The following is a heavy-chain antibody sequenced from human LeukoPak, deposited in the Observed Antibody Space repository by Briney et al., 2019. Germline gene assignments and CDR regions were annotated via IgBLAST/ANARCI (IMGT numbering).Heavy chain of an antibody. J-gene: IGHJ6*03. D-gene: IGHD3-10*02. CDR1: GGSISSGDYY. Sequence: PSQTLSLTCTVSGGSISSGDYYWSWIRQPPGKGLEWIGYIYYSGSTNYNPSLKSRVTISVDTSKNQFSLKLSSVTAADTAVYYCASCSGSYYYYYMDVWGKGTTVTVSS. CDR2: IYYSGST. V-gene: IGHV4-30-4*08. CDR3: ASCSGSYYYYYMDV.